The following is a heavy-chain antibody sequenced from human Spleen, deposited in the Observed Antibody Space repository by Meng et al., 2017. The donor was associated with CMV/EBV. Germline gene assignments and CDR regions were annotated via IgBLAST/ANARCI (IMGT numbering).Heavy chain of an antibody. CDR1: DYTFTSYG. D-gene: IGHD3-16*01. V-gene: IGHV1-69*10. CDR3: VTYQYDSGWTEDS. CDR2: IIPILGLS. Sequence: SVKVSCKASDYTFTSYGISWVRQAPGQGLEWMGGIIPILGLSTYAQRFQGRVTITADKSTGTGYMEVPSLRFDDTAVYYCVTYQYDSGWTEDSWGQGTLVTVS. J-gene: IGHJ4*02.